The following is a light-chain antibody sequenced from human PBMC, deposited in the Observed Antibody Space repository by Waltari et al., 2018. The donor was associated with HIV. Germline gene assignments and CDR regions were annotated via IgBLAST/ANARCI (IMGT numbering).Light chain of an antibody. V-gene: IGKV1-39*01. CDR3: QQTYSTPHT. Sequence: DIQVTQSPSALSASVGDRVTITCRAGQSINKLVNWYRKTPGKAAELLISAASDVQSGFSSRFVGSGSGTYYTLHVLRLQADDFAIYHCQQTYSTPHTFGQGTRLEFK. CDR1: QSINKL. CDR2: AAS. J-gene: IGKJ5*01.